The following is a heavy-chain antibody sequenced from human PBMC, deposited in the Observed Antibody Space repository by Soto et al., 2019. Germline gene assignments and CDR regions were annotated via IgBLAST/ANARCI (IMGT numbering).Heavy chain of an antibody. CDR3: AKDVEGGSLFRGAFDY. CDR1: RFTFTSYA. J-gene: IGHJ4*02. CDR2: ISASGGAT. D-gene: IGHD1-26*01. Sequence: EVELLESGGGLVQPGGSLRLSCVASRFTFTSYAMSWVRQAPGKGLEWVAAISASGGATIHADSVKGRLTISRDNSKNTLYLQMISLRAEDTAVYYCAKDVEGGSLFRGAFDYWGQGTQVTVSS. V-gene: IGHV3-23*01.